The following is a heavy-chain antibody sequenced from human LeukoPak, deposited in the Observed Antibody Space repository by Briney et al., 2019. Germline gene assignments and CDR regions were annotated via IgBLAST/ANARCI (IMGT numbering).Heavy chain of an antibody. CDR3: ARVSPTYYDFWSGNPNWFDP. V-gene: IGHV4-61*08. J-gene: IGHJ5*02. CDR2: IFYSGNT. D-gene: IGHD3-3*01. Sequence: PSETLSLTCTVSGDSIIIVDYYWSWIRQPPGKGLEWIGYIFYSGNTNYNPSLKSRVTISVDTSKNQCSLKLSSVTAADTAVYYCARVSPTYYDFWSGNPNWFDPWGQGTLVTVSS. CDR1: GDSIIIVDYY.